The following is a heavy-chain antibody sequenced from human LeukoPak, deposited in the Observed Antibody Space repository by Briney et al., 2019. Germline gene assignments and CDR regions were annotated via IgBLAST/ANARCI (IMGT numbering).Heavy chain of an antibody. V-gene: IGHV4-34*01. J-gene: IGHJ6*03. CDR2: INHSGST. CDR3: ARGPYYYYYMDA. Sequence: SETLSLTCAVYGGSFSGYYWSWIRQPPGKGLEWIGEINHSGSTNYNPSLKSRVTISVDTSKNQFSLKLSSVTAADTAVYYCARGPYYYYYMDAWGKGTTVTVSS. CDR1: GGSFSGYY.